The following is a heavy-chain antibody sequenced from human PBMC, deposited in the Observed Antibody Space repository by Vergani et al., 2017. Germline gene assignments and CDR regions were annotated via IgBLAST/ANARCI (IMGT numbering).Heavy chain of an antibody. CDR3: AIQVAVAGTGWGPYCYYCMDF. Sequence: EVQLVQSGAEVKKPGESLRISCKGSGYSFTSYWISWVRQMPGKGLEWMGRIDPSDSYTNYSPSFQGHVTISADKSISTAYLQWSSLKASDTAMYYCAIQVAVAGTGWGPYCYYCMDFWGQGTPVNVSS. D-gene: IGHD6-19*01. J-gene: IGHJ6*02. CDR2: IDPSDSYT. CDR1: GYSFTSYW. V-gene: IGHV5-10-1*01.